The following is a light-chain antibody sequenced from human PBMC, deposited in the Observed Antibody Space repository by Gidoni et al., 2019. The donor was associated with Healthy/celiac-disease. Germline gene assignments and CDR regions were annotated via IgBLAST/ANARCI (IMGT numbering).Light chain of an antibody. J-gene: IGLJ2*01. CDR2: DVS. CDR1: SSDVGGYNY. Sequence: QSALTQPASVPGSPGQSITISCTGTSSDVGGYNYVSWYQQHPGKAPKLMIYDVSNRPSGVYNRFSGSKSGNTASLTISGLQAEDEADYYCSSYTSSSTRVFGGGTKLTVL. CDR3: SSYTSSSTRV. V-gene: IGLV2-14*01.